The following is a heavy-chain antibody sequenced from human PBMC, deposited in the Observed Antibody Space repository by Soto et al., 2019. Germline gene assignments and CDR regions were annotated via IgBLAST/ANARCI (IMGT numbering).Heavy chain of an antibody. D-gene: IGHD3-22*01. V-gene: IGHV3-21*01. CDR2: ISSSSSYI. Sequence: EVQRVESGGGLVKPGGSLRLSCAASGFTFSSYSMNWVRQAPGKGLEWVSSISSSSSYIYYADSVKGRFTISRDNAKNSLYRQMNSLRAEDTAVYYCASQGGYYYDSSGLDYWGQGTLVTVSS. J-gene: IGHJ4*02. CDR1: GFTFSSYS. CDR3: ASQGGYYYDSSGLDY.